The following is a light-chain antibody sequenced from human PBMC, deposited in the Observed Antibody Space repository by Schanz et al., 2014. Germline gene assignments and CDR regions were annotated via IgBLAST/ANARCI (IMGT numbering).Light chain of an antibody. J-gene: IGKJ2*01. CDR3: QQSYSIPHT. Sequence: DVQMTQSPSSLSASVGDRVTITCRASQRISSYLNWYQQKPGKAPKFLIYAASNLQSGVPSRFSGSGSGTDFTLTISSLQPEDFATYYCQQSYSIPHTFGQGTKLEIK. CDR1: QRISSY. CDR2: AAS. V-gene: IGKV1-39*01.